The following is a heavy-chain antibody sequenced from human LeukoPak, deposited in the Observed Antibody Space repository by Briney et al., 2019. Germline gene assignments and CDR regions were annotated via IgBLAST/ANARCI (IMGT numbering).Heavy chain of an antibody. D-gene: IGHD4-11*01. Sequence: SETLSLTCAVYGGSFSGYYWSWIRQPPGKGLEWIGEINHSGSTNYNPSLKSRVTISVDTSKNQFSLKLSSVTAADTAVYYCARGGNYEPHVIDYWDQGTLVTVSS. J-gene: IGHJ4*02. CDR2: INHSGST. CDR3: ARGGNYEPHVIDY. V-gene: IGHV4-34*01. CDR1: GGSFSGYY.